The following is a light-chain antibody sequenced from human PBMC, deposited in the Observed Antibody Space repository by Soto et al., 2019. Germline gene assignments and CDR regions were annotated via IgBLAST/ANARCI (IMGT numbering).Light chain of an antibody. CDR1: QTIRSNY. J-gene: IGKJ1*01. V-gene: IGKV3-20*01. Sequence: ETVLTQSPGTLSLSPGERATLSCRASQTIRSNYLAWYRQTPGQAPRLLIYGASNRATGIADRFSGSGSGTDFTLSISRLEPEDFALYYCQQYGSSPWTSGQGTKVEIK. CDR2: GAS. CDR3: QQYGSSPWT.